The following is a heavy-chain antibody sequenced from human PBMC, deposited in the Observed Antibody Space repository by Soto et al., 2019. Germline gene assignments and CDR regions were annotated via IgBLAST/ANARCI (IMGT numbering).Heavy chain of an antibody. CDR1: GFTFSSYS. V-gene: IGHV3-21*01. Sequence: PGGSLRLSCAASGFTFSSYSMNWVRQAPGKGLEWVSSISSSSSYIYYADSVKGRFTISRDNAKNSLYLQMNSLRAEDTAVYYCATPGYSGYPAAGYWGQGTLVTVS. D-gene: IGHD5-12*01. CDR3: ATPGYSGYPAAGY. CDR2: ISSSSSYI. J-gene: IGHJ4*02.